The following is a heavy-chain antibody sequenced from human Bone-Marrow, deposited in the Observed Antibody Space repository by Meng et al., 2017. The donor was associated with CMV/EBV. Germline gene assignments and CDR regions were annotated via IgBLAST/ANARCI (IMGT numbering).Heavy chain of an antibody. CDR1: GFTFSSDA. CDR2: ISYDGSNK. CDR3: ARDGGY. V-gene: IGHV3-30*04. J-gene: IGHJ4*02. Sequence: KSLRLSCAASGFTFSSDAMHWIRQAPGKGLEWVAVISYDGSNKYYADSVKGRFTISRDNSKNTLYLQMNSLRAEDTAVYYCARDGGYWGQGTLVTVSS. D-gene: IGHD3-16*01.